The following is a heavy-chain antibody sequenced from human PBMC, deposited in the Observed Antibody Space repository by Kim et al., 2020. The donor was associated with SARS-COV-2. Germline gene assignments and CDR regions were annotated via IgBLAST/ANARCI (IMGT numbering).Heavy chain of an antibody. Sequence: SETLSLTCTASGGSISSSSYYWGWNRQPPGKGLEWIGNIYYSGSTYYNPSLKSRVTISVDTSKNQFSLKLSSVTAADTAVYYCVRDPLRYRKFGMDVWGQGTTVTVSS. CDR3: VRDPLRYRKFGMDV. CDR1: GGSISSSSYY. V-gene: IGHV4-39*07. CDR2: IYYSGST. J-gene: IGHJ6*02. D-gene: IGHD1-26*01.